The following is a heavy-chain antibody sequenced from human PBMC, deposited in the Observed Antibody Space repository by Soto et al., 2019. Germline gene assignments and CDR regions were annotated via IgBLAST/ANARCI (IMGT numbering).Heavy chain of an antibody. CDR3: ARDGCGGDCYSYYFDY. CDR2: IWYDGSNK. CDR1: GFTFSSYG. J-gene: IGHJ4*02. Sequence: QVQLVESGGGVVQPGMSLRLSCAASGFTFSSYGMHWVRQAPGKGLEWVAVIWYDGSNKYYADSVKGRFTISRDNSKNTLYLQMNSLRAEDTAVYYCARDGCGGDCYSYYFDYWGQGTLVTVSS. V-gene: IGHV3-33*01. D-gene: IGHD2-21*01.